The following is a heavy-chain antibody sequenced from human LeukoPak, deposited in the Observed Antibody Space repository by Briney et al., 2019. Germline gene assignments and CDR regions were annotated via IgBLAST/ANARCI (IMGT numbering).Heavy chain of an antibody. CDR2: ISYDGSNK. V-gene: IGHV3-30-3*01. CDR3: ARSPYYDILAGFYYYFDY. Sequence: GRPLRLSCAASGFNFSSYAMHWVRQAPGKGLEWVADISYDGSNKYYADSVKGRLTISRDNSKSTLYLHMNSLRAEDTATYYCARSPYYDILAGFYYYFDYWGQGTLVTVSS. J-gene: IGHJ4*02. CDR1: GFNFSSYA. D-gene: IGHD3-9*01.